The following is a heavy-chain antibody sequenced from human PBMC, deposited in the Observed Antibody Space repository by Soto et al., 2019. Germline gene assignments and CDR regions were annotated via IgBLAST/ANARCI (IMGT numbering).Heavy chain of an antibody. CDR2: TAYTGNT. CDR3: ARAHWLGELLTSLVFDI. Sequence: SETLSLTCVVSGGSITSYHWSWIRQFPGKGLGWIAYTAYTGNTNYNPSLKSRVTISVDTSKNQFSLKLSSVTAADTAVYYCARAHWLGELLTSLVFDILGQGTMVTVSS. V-gene: IGHV4-59*01. CDR1: GGSITSYH. D-gene: IGHD3-10*01. J-gene: IGHJ3*02.